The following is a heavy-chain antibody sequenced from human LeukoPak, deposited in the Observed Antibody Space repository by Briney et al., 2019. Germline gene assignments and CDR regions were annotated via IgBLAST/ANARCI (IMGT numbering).Heavy chain of an antibody. CDR3: ARVPARVGATSEDY. J-gene: IGHJ4*02. Sequence: SETLSLTCTVSGGSISSSSYYWGWIRQPPVKGLEWIGSIYYSGSTYYNPSLKSRVTISVDASKNQFSLKLSSVTAADTAVYYCARVPARVGATSEDYWGQGTLVTVSS. CDR1: GGSISSSSYY. D-gene: IGHD1-26*01. V-gene: IGHV4-39*07. CDR2: IYYSGST.